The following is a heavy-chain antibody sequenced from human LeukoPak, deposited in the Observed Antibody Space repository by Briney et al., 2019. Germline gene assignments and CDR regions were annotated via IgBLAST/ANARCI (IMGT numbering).Heavy chain of an antibody. CDR2: IYYSGST. J-gene: IGHJ3*02. D-gene: IGHD3-3*01. V-gene: IGHV4-59*01. CDR1: GVXISSYY. Sequence: SETLSLTCTVSGVXISSYYWSWIRQPPGKGLEWIGHIYYSGSTNYNPSLESRVTISVDTSKNQFSLRLSSVTAADTAVYFCASKSERFLETGAFDIWGQGTMVTVSS. CDR3: ASKSERFLETGAFDI.